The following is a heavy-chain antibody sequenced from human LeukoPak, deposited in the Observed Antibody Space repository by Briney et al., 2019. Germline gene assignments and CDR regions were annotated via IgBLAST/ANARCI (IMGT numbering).Heavy chain of an antibody. CDR2: ISGSGGST. CDR1: GSTFSSYA. V-gene: IGHV3-23*01. Sequence: GGSLTLSFAPSGSTFSSYAMRWVRQAPGKGLEWVSTISGSGGSTYYADSVKGRFTISRDNSKNTSHLQMNSLRAEDTAVYYCAKDPSDLGGSGTNNYFDSFGQGKLVTVSS. J-gene: IGHJ4*02. CDR3: AKDPSDLGGSGTNNYFDS. D-gene: IGHD3-10*01.